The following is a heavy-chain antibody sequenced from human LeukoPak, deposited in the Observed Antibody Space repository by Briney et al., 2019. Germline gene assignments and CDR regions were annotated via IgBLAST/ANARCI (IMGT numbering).Heavy chain of an antibody. D-gene: IGHD2-15*01. CDR1: GFTFNDYW. J-gene: IGHJ4*02. CDR3: ARGVAPGGGIYYFDY. Sequence: GGSLRLSCAASGFTFNDYWMTWVRQAPGKGLEWVANIKQDGSEKYYVDSVKGRFTISRDNAKNSLYLQMNSLRAEDTAVYYCARGVAPGGGIYYFDYWGQGTLVTVSS. V-gene: IGHV3-7*01. CDR2: IKQDGSEK.